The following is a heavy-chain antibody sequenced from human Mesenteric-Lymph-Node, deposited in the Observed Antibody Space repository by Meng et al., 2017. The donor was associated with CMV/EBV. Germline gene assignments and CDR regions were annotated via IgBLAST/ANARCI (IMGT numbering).Heavy chain of an antibody. CDR3: AREWTD. V-gene: IGHV3-66*01. CDR1: GFTVSSNS. J-gene: IGHJ4*02. CDR2: IDSGSHT. D-gene: IGHD3/OR15-3a*01. Sequence: GSLSLSCAASGFTVSSNSMTWVRQAPGRGLEWVSVIDSGSHTYYADSVKGRFTISRDNSKNTLYLQMNSLRAEDTAVYYCAREWTDWGQGILVTVSS.